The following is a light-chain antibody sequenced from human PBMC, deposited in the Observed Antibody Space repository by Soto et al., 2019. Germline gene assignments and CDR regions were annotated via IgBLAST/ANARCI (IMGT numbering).Light chain of an antibody. J-gene: IGLJ2*01. CDR3: QSYDNTLSGVV. CDR1: SSDVGGYNY. V-gene: IGLV2-14*01. CDR2: EVS. Sequence: QSALTQPASVSGSPGQSITISCTGTSSDVGGYNYVSWYQQHPGKAPKLMIYEVSNRPSGVSNRFSGSKSGNTASLTISGLQAEDEADYYCQSYDNTLSGVVFGGGTKLTVL.